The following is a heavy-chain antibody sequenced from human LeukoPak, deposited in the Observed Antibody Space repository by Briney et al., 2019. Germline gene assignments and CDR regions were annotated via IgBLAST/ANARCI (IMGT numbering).Heavy chain of an antibody. CDR1: GFTFSSYS. D-gene: IGHD1-26*01. CDR2: ITSSSTTT. Sequence: GGSLRLSCAASGFTFSSYSMNWVRQAPGKGLEWISYITSSSTTTYYADSVKGRFTISRDNAKNPLYLQMNSLRDEDTAVYYCARDRVSEFDYWGQGTVVTVSS. V-gene: IGHV3-48*02. J-gene: IGHJ4*02. CDR3: ARDRVSEFDY.